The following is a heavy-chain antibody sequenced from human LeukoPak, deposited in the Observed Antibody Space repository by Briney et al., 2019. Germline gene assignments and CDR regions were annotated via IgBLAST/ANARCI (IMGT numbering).Heavy chain of an antibody. CDR3: ARRIMVRGVIQVDYFDY. Sequence: ASVKVSCKASGYTFTSYYIHWVRQAPGQGLEWMGIINPSGGSTSYVQKFQGRVTMTRDMSTSTVYMELSSLRSEDTAVYYCARRIMVRGVIQVDYFDYWGQGTLVTVSS. D-gene: IGHD3-10*01. V-gene: IGHV1-46*01. CDR2: INPSGGST. J-gene: IGHJ4*02. CDR1: GYTFTSYY.